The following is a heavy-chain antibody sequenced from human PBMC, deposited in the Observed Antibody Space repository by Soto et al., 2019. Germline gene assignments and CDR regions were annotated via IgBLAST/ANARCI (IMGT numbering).Heavy chain of an antibody. V-gene: IGHV3-30*03. D-gene: IGHD6-13*01. J-gene: IGHJ6*02. CDR3: ARGSSWFHVGGCGMDV. CDR2: ISYDGGNK. Sequence: QVQLVEAGGGVVQPGRSLRLSCAASGFTFSSYGLHWVRQALGKGLEWVAVISYDGGNKDYVDSVRGRFTISRDNSKNTLYLQMNSLRAVDTAVYYCARGSSWFHVGGCGMDVWGQGTTVTVSS. CDR1: GFTFSSYG.